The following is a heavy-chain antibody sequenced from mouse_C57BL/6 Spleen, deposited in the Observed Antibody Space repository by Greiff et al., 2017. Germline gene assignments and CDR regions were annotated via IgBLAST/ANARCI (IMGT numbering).Heavy chain of an antibody. V-gene: IGHV1-82*01. D-gene: IGHD1-1*01. CDR1: GYAFSSSW. Sequence: VQLQQSGPELVKPGASVKISCKASGYAFSSSWMNWVKQRPGKGLEWIGRIYPGDGDTNYNGKFKGKATLTADKSSSTAYMQLSSLTSEDSAVYFCARRSPFITTVVDYFDYWGQGTTLTVSS. CDR3: ARRSPFITTVVDYFDY. CDR2: IYPGDGDT. J-gene: IGHJ2*01.